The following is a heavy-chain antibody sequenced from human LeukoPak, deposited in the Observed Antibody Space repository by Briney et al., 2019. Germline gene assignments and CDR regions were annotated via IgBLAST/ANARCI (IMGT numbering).Heavy chain of an antibody. J-gene: IGHJ4*02. CDR2: IYYSGST. D-gene: IGHD2-2*01. CDR3: ANQLSYLYYFDY. V-gene: IGHV4-39*07. Sequence: PSETLSLTCTVSGASIISDTYYWGWIRQPPGKGLEWIGSIYYSGSTYYSPSLKSRVTMSVDTSKNQFSLKLSSVTAADTAVYYCANQLSYLYYFDYWGQGTLVTVSS. CDR1: GASIISDTYY.